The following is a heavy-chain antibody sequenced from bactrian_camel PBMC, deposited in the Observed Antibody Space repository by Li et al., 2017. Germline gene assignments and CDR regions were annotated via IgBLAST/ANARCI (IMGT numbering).Heavy chain of an antibody. D-gene: IGHD6*01. Sequence: HVQLVESGGGLVQPGGSLRLSCAVSGYTYSDYCMGWFRQAPGREREEIAGLDTNDGSTYYADSVKGRFTISRDNAKNTLYLALNNLKPEDTAMYNCAADPCSWEDGGSRMARDEYNYWGQGTQVTVS. CDR3: AADPCSWEDGGSRMARDEYNY. CDR1: GYTYSDYC. J-gene: IGHJ4*01. CDR2: LDTNDGST. V-gene: IGHV3S1*01.